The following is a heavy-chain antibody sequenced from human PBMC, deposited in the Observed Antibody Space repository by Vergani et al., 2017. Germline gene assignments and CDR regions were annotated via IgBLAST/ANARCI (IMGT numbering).Heavy chain of an antibody. V-gene: IGHV3-21*01. CDR1: GFTFSSYS. D-gene: IGHD6-13*01. CDR2: ISSSSSYI. Sequence: EVQLVESGGGLVQPGRSLRLSCAASGFTFSSYSMNWVRQAPGKGLEWVSSISSSSSYIYYADSVKGRFTISRDNAKNSLYLQMNSLRAEDTAVYYCARAAAAANMDVWGQGTMVTVSS. J-gene: IGHJ6*02. CDR3: ARAAAAANMDV.